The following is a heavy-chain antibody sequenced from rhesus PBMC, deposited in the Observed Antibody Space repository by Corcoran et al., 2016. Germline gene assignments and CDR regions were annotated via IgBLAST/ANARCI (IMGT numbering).Heavy chain of an antibody. CDR2: IGGSSGST. J-gene: IGHJ6*01. CDR3: AREEMELRYGLDS. V-gene: IGHV4-127*01. CDR1: GYSISSGYG. D-gene: IGHD3-22*01. Sequence: QVQLQESGPGLVKPSETPSLTCAVSGYSISSGYGWSWIRQPPGKGLEWIGNIGGSSGSTNYNPYLKSRVTISKDTSKNQCSLKLSSVTAADTAVYYCAREEMELRYGLDSWGQGVVVTVSS.